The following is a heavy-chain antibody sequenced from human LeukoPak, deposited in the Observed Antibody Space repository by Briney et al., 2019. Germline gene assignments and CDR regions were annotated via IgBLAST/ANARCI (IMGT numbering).Heavy chain of an antibody. Sequence: ASVKVSCKASGGTFSNYAINWVRQAPGQGLEWMGRINPNSGGTNYAQKFQGRVTMTRDTSISTAYMELSRLRSDDTAVYYCGYSYGRSWGQGTLVTVSS. J-gene: IGHJ4*02. CDR3: GYSYGRS. CDR2: INPNSGGT. CDR1: GGTFSNYA. V-gene: IGHV1-2*06. D-gene: IGHD5-18*01.